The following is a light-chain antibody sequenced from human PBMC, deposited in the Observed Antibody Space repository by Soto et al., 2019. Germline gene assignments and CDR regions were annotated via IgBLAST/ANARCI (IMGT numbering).Light chain of an antibody. CDR3: QQYETFSGT. J-gene: IGKJ1*01. CDR2: AAS. Sequence: DIQMTQSPSSLSASVGDRVTITCRASQGISNELGWYQQKPGKAPKVLIYAASALPRGVPSRFSGSGSGTKFTLTIASLQPDDFATYYCQQYETFSGTFGPGTKVDIK. V-gene: IGKV1-17*01. CDR1: QGISNE.